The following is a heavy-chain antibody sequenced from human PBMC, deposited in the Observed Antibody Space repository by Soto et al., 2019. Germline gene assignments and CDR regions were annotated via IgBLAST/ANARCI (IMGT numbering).Heavy chain of an antibody. D-gene: IGHD6-13*01. V-gene: IGHV4-31*02. Sequence: TLSLTWTVSCGSIRRGGYYLGWIRQHPGKGLEWIGYIYYSGSTYYNPSLKSRVTISVDTSKNQFSLKLSSVTAADTAVYYCARVFSDSSSFFDPWGQGTLVTVSS. J-gene: IGHJ5*02. CDR3: ARVFSDSSSFFDP. CDR1: CGSIRRGGYY. CDR2: IYYSGST.